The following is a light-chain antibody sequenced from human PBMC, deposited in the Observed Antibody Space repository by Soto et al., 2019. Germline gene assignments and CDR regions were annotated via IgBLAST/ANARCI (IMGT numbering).Light chain of an antibody. Sequence: ESVLTQSPGTLSLSPGERSTLSCRSSQIVSSTCFSWYQQKPGQAPRLLIYGASTRASGIPDRFSGSGSGTDFTLTISRLEPEDSAVYYCQQYGSSPTWTFGQGTKVEIK. V-gene: IGKV3-20*01. CDR2: GAS. CDR1: QIVSSTC. CDR3: QQYGSSPTWT. J-gene: IGKJ1*01.